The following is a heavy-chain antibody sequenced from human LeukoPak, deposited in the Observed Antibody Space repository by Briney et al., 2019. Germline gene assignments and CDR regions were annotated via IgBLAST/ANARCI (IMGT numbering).Heavy chain of an antibody. Sequence: GASVKVSCKASGYTFSSYAMNWVRQAPGQGLEWMGWINTNTGNPTYAQGFTGRFVFSLDTSVSTAYQQISSLQAEDTAVYYCARSNNDGDYLGVGFDYWGQGTLVTASS. CDR1: GYTFSSYA. D-gene: IGHD4-17*01. CDR3: ARSNNDGDYLGVGFDY. V-gene: IGHV7-4-1*02. CDR2: INTNTGNP. J-gene: IGHJ4*02.